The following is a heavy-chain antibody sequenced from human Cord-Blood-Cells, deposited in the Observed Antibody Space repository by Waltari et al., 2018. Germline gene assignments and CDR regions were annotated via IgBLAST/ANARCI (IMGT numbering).Heavy chain of an antibody. CDR3: ARAIRGSYFPDAFDI. V-gene: IGHV1-8*03. Sequence: QVQLVQSGAEVKRPGASVKVSCKASGYTFTSYDINWVRQAPGQGLEWMGWMNPNSGNTGYAQKFQGRVTITRNTSISTAYMELSSLRSEDTAVYYCARAIRGSYFPDAFDIWGQGTMVTVSS. CDR1: GYTFTSYD. D-gene: IGHD1-26*01. CDR2: MNPNSGNT. J-gene: IGHJ3*02.